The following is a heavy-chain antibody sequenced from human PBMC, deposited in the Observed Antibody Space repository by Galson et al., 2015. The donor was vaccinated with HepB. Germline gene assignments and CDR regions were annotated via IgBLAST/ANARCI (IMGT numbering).Heavy chain of an antibody. CDR1: GYTLTELS. D-gene: IGHD1-1*01. J-gene: IGHJ4*02. CDR2: FDPEDGET. CDR3: ATVILVPVQLERRAFDY. Sequence: SVKVSCKVSGYTLTELSMHWVRQAPGKGLEWMGGFDPEDGETIYAQKFQGRVTMTEDTSTDTAYMELSSLRSEDTAVYYCATVILVPVQLERRAFDYWGQGTLVTVSS. V-gene: IGHV1-24*01.